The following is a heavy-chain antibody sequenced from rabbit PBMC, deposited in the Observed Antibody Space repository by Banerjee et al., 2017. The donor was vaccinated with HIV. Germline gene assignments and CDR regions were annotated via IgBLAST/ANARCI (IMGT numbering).Heavy chain of an antibody. CDR1: GFDFSNNA. Sequence: QSLEESGGDLVKPGASLTLTCTASGFDFSNNAMSWVRQAPGKGLEWIVYIDSGSGSAAYASWAKGRFTISKTSSTTVTLQMTSLTAADTATYFCARDARYEDGTPFNLWGPGTLVTVS. CDR2: IDSGSGSA. CDR3: ARDARYEDGTPFNL. D-gene: IGHD7-1*01. J-gene: IGHJ4*01. V-gene: IGHV1S40*01.